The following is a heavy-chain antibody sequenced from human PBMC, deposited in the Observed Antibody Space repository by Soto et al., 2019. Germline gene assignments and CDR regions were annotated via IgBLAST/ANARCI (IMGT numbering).Heavy chain of an antibody. CDR1: GFTFSDYA. V-gene: IGHV3-23*01. CDR3: ANVPIWCSSTSCYTEGFEY. J-gene: IGHJ4*02. Sequence: EVQLLDSGGGLVQPGGSLRLSCTASGFTFSDYAMSWVRQPPGKGLEWVSVISAGGSTYYADSVKGRFTVSRANSKNTLYLQMNNLRAEDTAVYYCANVPIWCSSTSCYTEGFEYWGQGTLVTVSS. CDR2: ISAGGST. D-gene: IGHD2-2*02.